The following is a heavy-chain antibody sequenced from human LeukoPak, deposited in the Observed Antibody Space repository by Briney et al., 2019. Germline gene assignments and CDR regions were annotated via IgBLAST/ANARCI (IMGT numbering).Heavy chain of an antibody. Sequence: GSLRLSCAASGFTFTSYAMSWVRQAPGKGLEWVSAITGSGDGTYYAASVKGRFTISRDNSKNTLYLQMNSLRAEDTAVYYCAKDPRERYCSGGSCYSHWFDPWGQGTLATVSS. CDR1: GFTFTSYA. J-gene: IGHJ5*02. V-gene: IGHV3-23*01. CDR2: ITGSGDGT. D-gene: IGHD2-15*01. CDR3: AKDPRERYCSGGSCYSHWFDP.